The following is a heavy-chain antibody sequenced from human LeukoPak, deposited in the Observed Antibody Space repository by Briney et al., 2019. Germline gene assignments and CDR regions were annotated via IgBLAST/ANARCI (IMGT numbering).Heavy chain of an antibody. CDR3: ARGFLREDNWNDGSGFDP. J-gene: IGHJ5*02. Sequence: ASVKVPCKASGYTFTGYYMHWVRQAPGQGLEWMGGINPNSGGTNYAQKFQGWVTMTRDTSISTAYMELSRLRSDDTAVYYCARGFLREDNWNDGSGFDPWGQGTLVTVSS. V-gene: IGHV1-2*04. CDR2: INPNSGGT. D-gene: IGHD1-1*01. CDR1: GYTFTGYY.